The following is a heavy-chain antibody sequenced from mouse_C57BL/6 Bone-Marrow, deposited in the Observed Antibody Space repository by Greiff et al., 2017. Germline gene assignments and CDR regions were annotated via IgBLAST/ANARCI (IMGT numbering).Heavy chain of an antibody. CDR3: AKHQKYYGLFDY. CDR2: ISNGGGST. D-gene: IGHD1-1*01. J-gene: IGHJ2*01. CDR1: GFTFSDYY. V-gene: IGHV5-12*01. Sequence: EVQVVESGGGLVQPGGSLKLSCAASGFTFSDYYMYWVRQTPEKRLEWVAYISNGGGSTYYPDTVKGRFTISRDNAKNTLYLQMSRLKSEDTAMYYCAKHQKYYGLFDYWGQGTTLTVSS.